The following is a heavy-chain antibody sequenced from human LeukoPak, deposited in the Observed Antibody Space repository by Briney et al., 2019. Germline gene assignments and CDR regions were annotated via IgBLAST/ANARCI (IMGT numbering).Heavy chain of an antibody. CDR1: GFTFSSYA. D-gene: IGHD4-11*01. J-gene: IGHJ6*02. Sequence: GGSLRLSCAASGFTFSSYAMSWVRQAPGKGLEWVSAISGSGGSTYYADSVKGRFTISRDNSKNTLYLQMNSLRAEDTVVYYCARALPVTTTPYYYYYYGMDVWGQGTTVTVSS. CDR2: ISGSGGST. CDR3: ARALPVTTTPYYYYYYGMDV. V-gene: IGHV3-23*01.